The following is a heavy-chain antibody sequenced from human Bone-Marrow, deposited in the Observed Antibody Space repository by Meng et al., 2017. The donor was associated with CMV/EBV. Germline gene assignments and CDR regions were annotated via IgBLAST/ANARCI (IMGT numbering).Heavy chain of an antibody. CDR3: ASRPTRYCSGGSCYVH. CDR1: GFTFSSYA. V-gene: IGHV3-30*04. Sequence: GESLKISCAASGFTFSSYAMHWVRQAPGKGLEWVAVISYDGSNKYYADSVKGRFTISRDNSKNTLYLQMNSLRAEDTAVYYCASRPTRYCSGGSCYVHWGQGTLVTVSS. D-gene: IGHD2-15*01. CDR2: ISYDGSNK. J-gene: IGHJ1*01.